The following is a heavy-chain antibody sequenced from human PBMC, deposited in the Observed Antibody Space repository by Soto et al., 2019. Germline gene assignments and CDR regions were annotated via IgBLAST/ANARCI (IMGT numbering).Heavy chain of an antibody. CDR1: GFTFSSYS. Sequence: EVQLVESGGGLVQPGGSLRLSCAASGFTFSSYSMNWVRQAPGKGLEWVSYISSSSSTIYYADSVKGRFTISRDNAKNSLYLQMNSLRDEDTAVYYCASSVGDYALGWFDPWGQGTLVTVSS. J-gene: IGHJ5*02. D-gene: IGHD4-17*01. CDR3: ASSVGDYALGWFDP. CDR2: ISSSSSTI. V-gene: IGHV3-48*02.